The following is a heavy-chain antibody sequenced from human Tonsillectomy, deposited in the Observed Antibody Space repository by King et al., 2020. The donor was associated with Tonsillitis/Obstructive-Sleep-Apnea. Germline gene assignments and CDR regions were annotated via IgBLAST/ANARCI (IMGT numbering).Heavy chain of an antibody. CDR3: ARHYSSGVRFYYYFYMDV. J-gene: IGHJ6*03. CDR1: GGSISSYY. Sequence: VQLQESGPGLVKPSETLSLTCTVSGGSISSYYWSWIRQSPGKGLEWIGFIYYTGSTNYNPSLKSRVTISVDTSKNQFSRKLSSVTAADTAVYYCARHYSSGVRFYYYFYMDVWGKGTTVTVSS. D-gene: IGHD4-11*01. V-gene: IGHV4-59*08. CDR2: IYYTGST.